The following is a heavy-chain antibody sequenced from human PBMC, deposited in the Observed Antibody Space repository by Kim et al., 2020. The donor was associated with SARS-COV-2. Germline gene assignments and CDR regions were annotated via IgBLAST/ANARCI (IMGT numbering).Heavy chain of an antibody. Sequence: SETLSLTCTVSGGSISSGSYYWSWIRQHPGKGLEWIGYIYFTGSTYHNPSLKSRATISVDTSKNQFSLKLSSVTAADTAVYYCARATAHGMETVVVVPAPSCFVSWGEETLVSVS. CDR3: ARATAHGMETVVVVPAPSCFVS. D-gene: IGHD2-15*01. CDR1: GGSISSGSYY. J-gene: IGHJ4*02. CDR2: IYFTGST. V-gene: IGHV4-31*03.